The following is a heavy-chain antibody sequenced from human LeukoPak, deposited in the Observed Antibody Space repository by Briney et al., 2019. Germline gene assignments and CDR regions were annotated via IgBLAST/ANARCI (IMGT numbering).Heavy chain of an antibody. J-gene: IGHJ4*02. D-gene: IGHD3-22*01. Sequence: ASVKVSCKASGYTFTGYYMHWVRQAPGQGLEWMGWINPNSGGTNYAQKFQGWVTMTRDTSISTAYMELSRLRSDDTAVYYCARSKYYYDSSGYYLFDYWGQGTLVTVSS. V-gene: IGHV1-2*04. CDR1: GYTFTGYY. CDR3: ARSKYYYDSSGYYLFDY. CDR2: INPNSGGT.